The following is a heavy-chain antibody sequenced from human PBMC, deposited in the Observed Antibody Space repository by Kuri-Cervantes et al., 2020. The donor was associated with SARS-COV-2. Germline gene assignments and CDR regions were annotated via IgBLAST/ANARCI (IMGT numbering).Heavy chain of an antibody. Sequence: ASVKVSCKASGYTLTSYYMHWVRQAPGQGLEWMGIINPSGGSTSYAQKFQGRVTMTRDTSTSTVYMELSSLRSEDTAVYYCARVPLAYCGGDCFDYWGQGTLVTVSS. CDR2: INPSGGST. D-gene: IGHD2-21*01. CDR3: ARVPLAYCGGDCFDY. V-gene: IGHV1-46*01. CDR1: GYTLTSYY. J-gene: IGHJ4*02.